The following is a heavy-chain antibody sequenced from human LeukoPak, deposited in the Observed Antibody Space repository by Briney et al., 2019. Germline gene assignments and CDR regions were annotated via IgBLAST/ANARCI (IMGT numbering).Heavy chain of an antibody. Sequence: SQTLSLTCAIAGDSVSSKNGAWNWIRQSLSRGLERLGRIYYRSKWYNDYAVSVKSRITITPDTSKNQFSLQLNSVTPEDTAVYYCARDRDDYGDYYFDYWGQGTLVTVSS. D-gene: IGHD4-17*01. V-gene: IGHV6-1*01. CDR3: ARDRDDYGDYYFDY. J-gene: IGHJ4*02. CDR2: IYYRSKWYN. CDR1: GDSVSSKNGA.